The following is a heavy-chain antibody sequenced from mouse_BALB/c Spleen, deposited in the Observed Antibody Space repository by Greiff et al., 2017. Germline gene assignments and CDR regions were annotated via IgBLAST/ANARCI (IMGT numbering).Heavy chain of an antibody. CDR1: GYSITSGYY. CDR3: ARMITIAMDD. J-gene: IGHJ4*01. CDR2: ISYDGSN. Sequence: DVQLQESGPGLVKPSQSLSLTCSVTGYSITSGYYWTWIRQFPGNKLEWMGYISYDGSNNYNPSLKNQISITRDTSKNQFFLKLNSVTTEDTATYYCARMITIAMDDWGQGTAVTVSA. D-gene: IGHD2-4*01. V-gene: IGHV3-6*02.